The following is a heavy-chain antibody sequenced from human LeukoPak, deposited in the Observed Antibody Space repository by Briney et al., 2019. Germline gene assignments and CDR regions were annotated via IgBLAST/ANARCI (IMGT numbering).Heavy chain of an antibody. CDR2: IYYSGST. D-gene: IGHD2-15*01. J-gene: IGHJ4*02. CDR3: ARTVGYCSGGSCYFDY. V-gene: IGHV4-39*07. CDR1: GGSISSSSYY. Sequence: SETLSLTCTVSGGSISSSSYYWGWIRQPPGKGLEWIGSIYYSGSTYYNPSLKSRVTISVDTSKNQFSLKLSSVTAADTAVYYCARTVGYCSGGSCYFDYWGQGTLVTVSS.